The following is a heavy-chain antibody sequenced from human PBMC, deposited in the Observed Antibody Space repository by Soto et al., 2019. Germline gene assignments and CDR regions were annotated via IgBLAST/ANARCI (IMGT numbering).Heavy chain of an antibody. V-gene: IGHV5-51*01. Sequence: GESLNISCKGSGYSFTSYWIGWVRQMPGKGLEWMGIIYPGDSDTRYSPSFQGHVTISADKSISTAYLQWSSLKASDTAMYYCAKDYYDSSGYYYSYYYYGMDVWGQGTTVTVSS. CDR2: IYPGDSDT. CDR1: GYSFTSYW. J-gene: IGHJ6*02. D-gene: IGHD3-22*01. CDR3: AKDYYDSSGYYYSYYYYGMDV.